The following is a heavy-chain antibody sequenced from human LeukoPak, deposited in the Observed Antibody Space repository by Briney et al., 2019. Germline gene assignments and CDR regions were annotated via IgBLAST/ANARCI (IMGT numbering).Heavy chain of an antibody. J-gene: IGHJ1*01. CDR3: ARGPWGIAAAGPNKDFPH. CDR1: GYTFTSYY. D-gene: IGHD6-13*01. CDR2: INPSGGST. Sequence: GASVRVSYKASGYTFTSYYMHWVRQAPGQGLEWMGIINPSGGSTSYAQKFQGRVTMTRDTSTSTVYMELSSLRSEDTAVYYCARGPWGIAAAGPNKDFPHWGQGTLVTVSS. V-gene: IGHV1-46*01.